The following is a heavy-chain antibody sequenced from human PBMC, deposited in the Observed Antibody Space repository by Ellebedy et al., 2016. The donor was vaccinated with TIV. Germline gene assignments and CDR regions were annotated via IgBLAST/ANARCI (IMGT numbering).Heavy chain of an antibody. Sequence: PGGSLRLSCAASEFIFSDYYMSWIRQAPGKGLEWVSYISNSGSSISYADSVKGRFTVSRDNARNSLYLQMNSLRAEDTAVYYCARSRGHSYGLGYYGLDVWGQGTTVTVSS. CDR2: ISNSGSSI. CDR1: EFIFSDYY. D-gene: IGHD5-18*01. J-gene: IGHJ6*02. V-gene: IGHV3-11*01. CDR3: ARSRGHSYGLGYYGLDV.